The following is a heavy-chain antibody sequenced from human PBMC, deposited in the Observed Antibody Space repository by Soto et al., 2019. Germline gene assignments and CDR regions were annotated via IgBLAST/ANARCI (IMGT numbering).Heavy chain of an antibody. CDR3: ARECESAFWSGVRENWCDP. Sequence: QVQLQESGPGLVKPSQTLSLTCTVSGGSISSGGYYWSWIRQHPGKGLEWIGYIYYSGHTYYNPPLTGRVTISVDTSKNKFPPKLSSVTAADTAVYYCARECESAFWSGVRENWCDPWGQGTLVTVSS. CDR2: IYYSGHT. CDR1: GGSISSGGYY. D-gene: IGHD3-3*01. V-gene: IGHV4-31*03. J-gene: IGHJ5*02.